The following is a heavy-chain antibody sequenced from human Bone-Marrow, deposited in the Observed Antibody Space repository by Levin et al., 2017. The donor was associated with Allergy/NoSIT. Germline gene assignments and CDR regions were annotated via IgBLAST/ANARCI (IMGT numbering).Heavy chain of an antibody. CDR1: GGSPSDSY. CDR3: ARGSREKQFIGTRRRDYGMDV. D-gene: IGHD1-26*01. V-gene: IGHV4-34*01. Sequence: SETLSLTCAVSGGSPSDSYWTWIRQPPGKGLEWIGEISHSGIRNYRTSLASRVTLSLDTSKRQFSLRLKFVTAGDTGVYYCARGSREKQFIGTRRRDYGMDVWGQGTTVTVSS. J-gene: IGHJ6*02. CDR2: ISHSGIR.